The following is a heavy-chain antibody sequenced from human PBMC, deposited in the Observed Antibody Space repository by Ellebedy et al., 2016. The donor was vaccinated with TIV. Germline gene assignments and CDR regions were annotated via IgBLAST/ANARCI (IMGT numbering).Heavy chain of an antibody. J-gene: IGHJ4*02. Sequence: MPSETLSLTCTVPGGSISSYYWSWIRQPPGKGLEWIGEINHSGSTNYNPSLKSRVTISVDTSKNQFSLKLSSVTAADTAVYYCARSQGYKFDHWGQGTLVTVSS. CDR3: ARSQGYKFDH. CDR1: GGSISSYY. V-gene: IGHV4-34*01. CDR2: INHSGST. D-gene: IGHD5-24*01.